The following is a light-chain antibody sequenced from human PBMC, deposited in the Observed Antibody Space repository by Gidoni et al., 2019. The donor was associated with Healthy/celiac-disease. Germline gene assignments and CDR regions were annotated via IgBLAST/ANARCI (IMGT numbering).Light chain of an antibody. CDR2: QDS. V-gene: IGLV3-1*01. J-gene: IGLJ2*01. Sequence: SYELTQPPAVSVSPGQTASITCSGDKWGDTYACWYQQKPGQSPVLVIYQDSKRPSGIPERFSGSNSGNTATLTISGTQAMDEADYYCQAWDSSTVVVFGGGTTLTVL. CDR1: KWGDTY. CDR3: QAWDSSTVVV.